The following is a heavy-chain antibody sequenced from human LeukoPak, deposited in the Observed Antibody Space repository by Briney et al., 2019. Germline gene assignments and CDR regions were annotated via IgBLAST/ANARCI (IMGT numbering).Heavy chain of an antibody. CDR3: SGSSRYGYFDY. CDR1: GFNSSGKY. V-gene: IGHV3-53*01. J-gene: IGHJ4*02. CDR2: IDSDNNT. Sequence: GGSLRLSCVASGFNSSGKYMSWVRQAPGRGLEWVSIIDSDNNTYYGDSVKGRFIISRDNSKNTLFLQLNTLRAEDTAVYYCSGSSRYGYFDYWGQGTLVTVSS. D-gene: IGHD6-13*01.